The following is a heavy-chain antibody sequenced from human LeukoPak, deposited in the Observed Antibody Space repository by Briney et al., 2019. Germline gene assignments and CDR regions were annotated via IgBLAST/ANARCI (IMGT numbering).Heavy chain of an antibody. Sequence: GGSLRLSCAASGFTFSNAWMSWVRQAPGKGLEWVGRIKSKTDGGTTDYAAPVKGRFTISGDDSKNTLYLQMNSLKTEDTAVYYCTTVPPDYGDYPFDYWGQGTLVTVSS. CDR1: GFTFSNAW. CDR2: IKSKTDGGTT. D-gene: IGHD4-17*01. CDR3: TTVPPDYGDYPFDY. J-gene: IGHJ4*02. V-gene: IGHV3-15*01.